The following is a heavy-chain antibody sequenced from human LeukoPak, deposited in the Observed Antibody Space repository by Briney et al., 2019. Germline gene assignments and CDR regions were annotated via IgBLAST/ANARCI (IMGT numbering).Heavy chain of an antibody. Sequence: ASVKVSCKASGYTFTRYAMNWLRQAPGQGLEWMGWINPNTGSPTYAQAFTGRFVFSLDTSVSTAYQQISSLNTEDTAVYYCAIDQPVAGVSNFDSWGQGTLVTVSS. CDR2: INPNTGSP. D-gene: IGHD6-19*01. CDR3: AIDQPVAGVSNFDS. J-gene: IGHJ4*02. V-gene: IGHV7-4-1*02. CDR1: GYTFTRYA.